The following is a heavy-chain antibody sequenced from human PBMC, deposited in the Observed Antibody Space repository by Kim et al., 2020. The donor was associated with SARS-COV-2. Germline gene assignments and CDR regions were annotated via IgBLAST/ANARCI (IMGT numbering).Heavy chain of an antibody. CDR3: ASVYAGY. J-gene: IGHJ4*02. D-gene: IGHD3-16*01. CDR2: TGGNT. V-gene: IGHV3-21*01. Sequence: TGGNTYYADSVKGRFTISRDNAKNSLYLQMNSLRAEDTAIYYCASVYAGYWGQGTLVTVSS.